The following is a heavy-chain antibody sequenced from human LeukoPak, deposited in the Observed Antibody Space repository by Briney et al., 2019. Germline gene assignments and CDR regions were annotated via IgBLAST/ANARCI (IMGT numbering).Heavy chain of an antibody. CDR1: GFTFSSYS. V-gene: IGHV3-21*01. CDR2: ISSSSSYI. J-gene: IGHJ6*02. D-gene: IGHD6-13*01. CDR3: ARASSSSDYYGMDV. Sequence: GGSLRLSCAASGFTFSSYSMNWARQAPGKGLEWVSSISSSSSYIYYADSVKGRFIISRDNAKNSLYLQMNSLRAEDTAVYYCARASSSSDYYGMDVWGQGTTVTVSS.